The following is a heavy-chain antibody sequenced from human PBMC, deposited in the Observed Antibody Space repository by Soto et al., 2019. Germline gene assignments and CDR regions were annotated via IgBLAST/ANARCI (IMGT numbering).Heavy chain of an antibody. Sequence: SETLSLTCTVSGGSISSYYWSWIRQPPGKGLEWIGYIYYSGSTNYNPSLKSRVTISVDTSKNQFSLKLSSVTAADTAVYYCARDIRGYSGYDVDYWGQGTLVTVSS. J-gene: IGHJ4*02. CDR3: ARDIRGYSGYDVDY. CDR1: GGSISSYY. V-gene: IGHV4-59*12. D-gene: IGHD5-12*01. CDR2: IYYSGST.